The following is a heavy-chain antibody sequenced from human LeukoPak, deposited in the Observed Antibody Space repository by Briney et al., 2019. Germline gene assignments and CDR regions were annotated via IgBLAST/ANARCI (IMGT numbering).Heavy chain of an antibody. V-gene: IGHV1-18*01. Sequence: ASVKVSCKAAGYTFNTYGISWVRQAPGQGLEWMGWSSACNGNTNYAQKLQGRVTVTTDTSTSTAYMELRSLRSDDTAVYYCARGGDHFDYWGQGTLVTVSS. D-gene: IGHD2-21*02. CDR2: SSACNGNT. CDR1: GYTFNTYG. J-gene: IGHJ4*02. CDR3: ARGGDHFDY.